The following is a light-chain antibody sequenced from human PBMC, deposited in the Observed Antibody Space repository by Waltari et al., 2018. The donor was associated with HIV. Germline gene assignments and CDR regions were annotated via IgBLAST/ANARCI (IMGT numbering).Light chain of an antibody. V-gene: IGLV1-44*01. CDR3: AAWDDSLKGGA. CDR1: TSTIGGTT. Sequence: QSVLAQPPSASGTPAQRVTISCSGSTSTIGGTTVTWYQQPPGTAPKLLIYSNKERPSGVPDRLSGSTSGTSASLVISGLQSEDEADYYCAAWDDSLKGGAFGTGTKVTVL. CDR2: SNK. J-gene: IGLJ1*01.